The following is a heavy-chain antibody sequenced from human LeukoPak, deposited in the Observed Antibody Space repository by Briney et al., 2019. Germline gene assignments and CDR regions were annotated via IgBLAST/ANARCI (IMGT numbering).Heavy chain of an antibody. D-gene: IGHD3-10*01. V-gene: IGHV1-8*01. CDR3: ARVGTMVRGVINY. CDR1: GYTFTSYD. CDR2: MNPNSGNT. J-gene: IGHJ4*02. Sequence: ASVKVSCKASGYTFTSYDINGVRQATGQGLEWMGWMNPNSGNTGYAQKFQGRVTMTRNTSISTAHMELSSLRSEDTAVYYCARVGTMVRGVINYWGQGTLVTVSS.